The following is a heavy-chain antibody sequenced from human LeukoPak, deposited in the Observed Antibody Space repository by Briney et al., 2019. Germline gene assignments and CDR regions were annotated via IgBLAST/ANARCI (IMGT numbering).Heavy chain of an antibody. Sequence: ASVKVSCKASGYTFTSYGIIWVRQAPGQGLKWMGWISGYNGNTNYAQKLQGRVTMTTDTSTSTAYMEPRSLRSDDTAVFYCARVRDYYYDTTTYYYFDYWGQGTLVTVSS. D-gene: IGHD3-22*01. V-gene: IGHV1-18*01. CDR1: GYTFTSYG. CDR2: ISGYNGNT. CDR3: ARVRDYYYDTTTYYYFDY. J-gene: IGHJ4*02.